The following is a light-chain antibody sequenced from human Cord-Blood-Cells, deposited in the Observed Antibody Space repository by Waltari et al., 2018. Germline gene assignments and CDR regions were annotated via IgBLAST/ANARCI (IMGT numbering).Light chain of an antibody. CDR2: DAS. Sequence: DIQMTQSPSSLSASVGDRVTITCQASQDISNYLNWYQQKPGKAPKLLIYDASNLETGVPSRFHGSGSGTDFTFTISSLQPEDIATYYCQQYDNLSITFGQGTRLEIK. J-gene: IGKJ5*01. CDR1: QDISNY. CDR3: QQYDNLSIT. V-gene: IGKV1-33*01.